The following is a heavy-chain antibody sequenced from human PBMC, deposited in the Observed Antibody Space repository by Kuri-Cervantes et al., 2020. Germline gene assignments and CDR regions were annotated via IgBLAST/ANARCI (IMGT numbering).Heavy chain of an antibody. V-gene: IGHV3-9*01. Sequence: SLKISCAASGFSFDDYGMHWVRQAPGKGLEWVSGISWNSGSIGYADSVKGRFTISRDNAKNSLYLQMNSLRAEDTALYYCAKGVGWLRRWGQGTLVTVSS. J-gene: IGHJ4*02. D-gene: IGHD5-12*01. CDR1: GFSFDDYG. CDR3: AKGVGWLRR. CDR2: ISWNSGSI.